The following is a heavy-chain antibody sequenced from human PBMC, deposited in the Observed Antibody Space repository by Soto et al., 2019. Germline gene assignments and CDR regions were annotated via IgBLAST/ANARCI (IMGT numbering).Heavy chain of an antibody. CDR1: GGSFSGYY. V-gene: IGHV4-34*01. Sequence: QVQLQQWGAGLLKPSETLSLTCAVYGGSFSGYYWSWIRQPPGKGLEWIGEISHSGSTNYNPSLKSRVTISVDTSKNQFSLKLSSVTAADTAVYYCARTAMVPAYYYFDYWGQGTLVTVSS. J-gene: IGHJ4*02. CDR3: ARTAMVPAYYYFDY. D-gene: IGHD5-18*01. CDR2: ISHSGST.